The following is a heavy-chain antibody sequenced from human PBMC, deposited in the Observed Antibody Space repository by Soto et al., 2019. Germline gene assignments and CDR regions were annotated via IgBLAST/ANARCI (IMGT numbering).Heavy chain of an antibody. J-gene: IGHJ6*02. CDR2: IHHSGST. Sequence: SETLSLTCTVSSGSISNYYWSWIRQPPGKGLEWIGYIHHSGSTNYNPSLKSRVTISVDTSEKQFSLRLSSVTAADTAVYYCARHGGLNPYNYGSGSYYRSGTHYYYGMDVWGQGTTVTVSS. CDR3: ARHGGLNPYNYGSGSYYRSGTHYYYGMDV. CDR1: SGSISNYY. V-gene: IGHV4-59*08. D-gene: IGHD3-10*01.